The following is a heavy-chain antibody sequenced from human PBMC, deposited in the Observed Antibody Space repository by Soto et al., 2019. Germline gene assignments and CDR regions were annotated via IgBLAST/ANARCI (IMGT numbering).Heavy chain of an antibody. CDR2: INASGGST. CDR3: ASVTPPNYGDHNPYYYGMDV. CDR1: GYTFTNYH. V-gene: IGHV1-46*01. D-gene: IGHD4-17*01. Sequence: ASVKVSCKASGYTFTNYHIHWVRQAPGQGLEWMGIINASGGSTVYAQKFQGRVTMTRDTSTSTVYMEMSSLRSEDTAVYYCASVTPPNYGDHNPYYYGMDVWGQGTTVTVSS. J-gene: IGHJ6*02.